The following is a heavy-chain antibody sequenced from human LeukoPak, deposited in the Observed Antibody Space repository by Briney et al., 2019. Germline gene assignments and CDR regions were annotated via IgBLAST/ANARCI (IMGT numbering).Heavy chain of an antibody. J-gene: IGHJ5*02. V-gene: IGHV3-23*01. D-gene: IGHD5-12*01. CDR2: ISGSGDST. CDR3: ARVYSGYDYYSS. Sequence: GGSLRLSCAASGFTFSNYAMRWVRQAPGKGLEWVSGISGSGDSTYYADSVKGRFTISRDNSKNTLYLQMNSLRAEDTAVYYCARVYSGYDYYSSWGQGTLVTVSS. CDR1: GFTFSNYA.